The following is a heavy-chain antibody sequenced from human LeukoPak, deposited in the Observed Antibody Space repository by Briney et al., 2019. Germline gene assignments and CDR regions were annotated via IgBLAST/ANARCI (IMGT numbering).Heavy chain of an antibody. CDR3: ASDLEVAGRYYYGMDV. Sequence: GASVKVSCKVSGYTFSIYGISWVRRAPGQGLEWMGWISAYNGKTNYAQKLQGRVTMTTDTSTSTAYMELRSLRSDDTAVYYCASDLEVAGRYYYGMDVWGQGTTVTVSS. CDR1: GYTFSIYG. CDR2: ISAYNGKT. J-gene: IGHJ6*02. D-gene: IGHD6-19*01. V-gene: IGHV1-18*01.